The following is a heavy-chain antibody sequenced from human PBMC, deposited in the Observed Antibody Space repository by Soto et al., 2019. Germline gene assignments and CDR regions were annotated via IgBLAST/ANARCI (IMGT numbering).Heavy chain of an antibody. CDR2: IYHSGST. Sequence: QTLSPTCPLSGPSISSGGYSWSWIRQPPGKGLEWIGYIYHSGSTYYNPSLKSRVTISVDRSKNQFSLKLSSVTAADTAVYYCARVPDRWGQGTLVTVSS. CDR3: ARVPDR. D-gene: IGHD2-2*01. J-gene: IGHJ5*02. CDR1: GPSISSGGYS. V-gene: IGHV4-30-2*01.